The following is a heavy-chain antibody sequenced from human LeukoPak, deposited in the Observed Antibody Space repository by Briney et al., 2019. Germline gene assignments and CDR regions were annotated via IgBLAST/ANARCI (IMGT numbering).Heavy chain of an antibody. D-gene: IGHD1-1*01. CDR1: GFTFSDYD. J-gene: IGHJ4*02. Sequence: LSGGSLRLSCAASGFTFSDYDMHWVRQATGKGLEWVSAIGTAGDTYYTGSVKGRFTTSRENAKNSLYLQMNSLRAGDTAVYYCARVAKERVGGVYYFDYWGQGTLVTVSS. V-gene: IGHV3-13*01. CDR2: IGTAGDT. CDR3: ARVAKERVGGVYYFDY.